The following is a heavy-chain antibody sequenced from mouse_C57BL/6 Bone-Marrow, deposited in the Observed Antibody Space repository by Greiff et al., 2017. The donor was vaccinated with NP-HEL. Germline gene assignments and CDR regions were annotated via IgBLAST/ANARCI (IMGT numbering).Heavy chain of an antibody. Sequence: VQRVESGPGLVQPSQSLSITCTVSGFSLTSYGVHWVRQSPGKGLEWLGVIWSGGSTDYNAAFISRLSISKDNSKSQVFFKMNSLQADDTAIYYCARNPYGSSPYWYFDVWGTGTTVTVSS. J-gene: IGHJ1*03. D-gene: IGHD1-1*01. CDR3: ARNPYGSSPYWYFDV. CDR1: GFSLTSYG. CDR2: IWSGGST. V-gene: IGHV2-2*01.